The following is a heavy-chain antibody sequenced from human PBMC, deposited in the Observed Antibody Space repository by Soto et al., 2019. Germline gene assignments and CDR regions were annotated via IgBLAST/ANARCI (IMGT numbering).Heavy chain of an antibody. V-gene: IGHV1-69*02. Sequence: QVQLVQSGAEVKKPGSSVKVSCKASGGTFSSYTISWVRQAPGQGLEWMGRIIPILGIANYAQKFQGRVTMTADKSTSTACMELRSLSSEDTAVYYCARGRYFDWSPFDYWGQGTLVTVSS. D-gene: IGHD3-9*01. J-gene: IGHJ4*02. CDR2: IIPILGIA. CDR1: GGTFSSYT. CDR3: ARGRYFDWSPFDY.